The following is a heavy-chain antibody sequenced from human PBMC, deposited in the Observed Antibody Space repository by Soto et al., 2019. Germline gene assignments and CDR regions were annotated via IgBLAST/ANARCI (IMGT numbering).Heavy chain of an antibody. D-gene: IGHD3-10*01. J-gene: IGHJ4*02. CDR1: GYTFTSYG. Sequence: QVQLVQSGAEVKKPGASVKVSCKASGYTFTSYGISWVRQAPGQGLEWMGWISAYNGNTNYAQKLQGRVIMTRDTSTGTAYMELRSLRSDDTAVYYCARDHGSGKNLGRWEDYWGQGTLVTVSS. V-gene: IGHV1-18*01. CDR2: ISAYNGNT. CDR3: ARDHGSGKNLGRWEDY.